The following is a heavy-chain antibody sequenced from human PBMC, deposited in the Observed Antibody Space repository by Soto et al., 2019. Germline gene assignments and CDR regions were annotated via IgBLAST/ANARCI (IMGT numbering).Heavy chain of an antibody. CDR1: GGSISGYY. D-gene: IGHD3-10*01. J-gene: IGHJ6*02. Sequence: SETLSLTCTVSGGSISGYYWTWIRQPPGKGLEWIGYIYYSGGPNYNPSLKSRVTISVDTSKNQFSLKLTSVTAADTAVYYCARGGGAIPSYYYGMDVWGQGTTVAVSS. CDR2: IYYSGGP. CDR3: ARGGGAIPSYYYGMDV. V-gene: IGHV4-59*01.